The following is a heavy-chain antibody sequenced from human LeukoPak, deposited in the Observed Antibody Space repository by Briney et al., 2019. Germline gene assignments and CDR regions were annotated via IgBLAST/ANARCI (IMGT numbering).Heavy chain of an antibody. V-gene: IGHV3-15*01. CDR3: TTQADY. CDR2: VISKTDGGTT. J-gene: IGHJ4*02. CDR1: GFTFSNAW. Sequence: KPGGSLRLSCADSGFTFSNAWMSWVRQAPGKGLEWVGRVISKTDGGTTDYAAPVKGRFTISRDDSKNTLYLQMNSLKTEDTAVYYCTTQADYWGQGTLVTVSS.